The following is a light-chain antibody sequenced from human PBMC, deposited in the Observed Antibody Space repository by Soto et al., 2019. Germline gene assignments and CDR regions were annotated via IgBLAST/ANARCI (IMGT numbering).Light chain of an antibody. CDR3: QVWDSSSDPNYV. CDR2: DDS. V-gene: IGLV3-21*02. Sequence: SYELTQPLSVSVALGQTARITCGGNNIGSKSVHWYQQKPGQAPVLVVYDDSDRPSGSPERFSGSNSGNTATLTISRVEAGDEADYYCQVWDSSSDPNYVFGTGTKVTVL. CDR1: NIGSKS. J-gene: IGLJ1*01.